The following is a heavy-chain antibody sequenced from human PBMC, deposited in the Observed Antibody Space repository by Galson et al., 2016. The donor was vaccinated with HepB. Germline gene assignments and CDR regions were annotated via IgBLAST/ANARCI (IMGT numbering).Heavy chain of an antibody. V-gene: IGHV1-2*02. Sequence: SVKVSCKASGYIFTAHYIHWVRQGPGQGLEWMGWINPNSGGTKYAQKFQGRVTMTRDTSISTAYMEVSRLRSDDTAVYYCAREVTLSGSFHFDYWGQGTLVTVSS. CDR1: GYIFTAHY. D-gene: IGHD1-26*01. J-gene: IGHJ4*02. CDR2: INPNSGGT. CDR3: AREVTLSGSFHFDY.